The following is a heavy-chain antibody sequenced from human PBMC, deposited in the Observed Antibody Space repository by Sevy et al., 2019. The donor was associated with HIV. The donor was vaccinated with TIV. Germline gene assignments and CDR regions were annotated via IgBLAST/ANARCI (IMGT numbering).Heavy chain of an antibody. D-gene: IGHD2-2*01. Sequence: GGSLRLSCAASGFTFSSYAMSWVRQAPGKGLEWVSAISGSGGSTYYADSGKGRFTISRDNSNNTLYLQMNSLRAEDMAVYYCAKVGSGKIVVVPAAAFDIWGQGTMVTVSS. CDR2: ISGSGGST. V-gene: IGHV3-23*01. CDR1: GFTFSSYA. CDR3: AKVGSGKIVVVPAAAFDI. J-gene: IGHJ3*02.